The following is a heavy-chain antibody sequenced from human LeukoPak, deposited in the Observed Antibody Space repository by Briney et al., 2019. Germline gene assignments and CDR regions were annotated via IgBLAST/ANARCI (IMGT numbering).Heavy chain of an antibody. D-gene: IGHD2-21*02. Sequence: GGSLRLSCAASGFTFNSYGMHWVRRAPGKGLEWVAVISYDGSNKYYADSVKGRFTVSRDNSKNTLYLQMNSLRAEDTAVYYCAKDKGCGGDCYWYYFDYWGQGTLVTVSS. CDR2: ISYDGSNK. CDR1: GFTFNSYG. J-gene: IGHJ4*02. CDR3: AKDKGCGGDCYWYYFDY. V-gene: IGHV3-30*18.